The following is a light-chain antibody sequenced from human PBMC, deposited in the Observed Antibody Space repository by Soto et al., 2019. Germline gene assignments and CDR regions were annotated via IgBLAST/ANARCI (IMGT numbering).Light chain of an antibody. CDR1: QGISSY. V-gene: IGKV1-9*01. Sequence: DIQMTQSPSTLSGSVGDRVTITCRASQGISSYLAWYQQKPGKAPKLLIYAASTLQSGVPSRLSGSGSGTEFTLTISSLQPEDFATYYCQQLNSYPITFGQGTRLEIK. CDR2: AAS. CDR3: QQLNSYPIT. J-gene: IGKJ5*01.